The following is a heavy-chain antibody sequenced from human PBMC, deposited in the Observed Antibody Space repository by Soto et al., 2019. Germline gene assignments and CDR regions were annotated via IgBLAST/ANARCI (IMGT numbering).Heavy chain of an antibody. CDR3: ARPYYDILTCYYPDY. D-gene: IGHD3-9*01. J-gene: IGHJ4*02. CDR2: ISSSSSYT. CDR1: GFTFSDYY. Sequence: QVQLVESGGGLVKPGGSLRLSCAASGFTFSDYYMSWIRQAPGTGLEWVSYISSSSSYTNYADSVKGRFTISRDNAKNSLYLQMNSLRAEDTAVYYCARPYYDILTCYYPDYWGQGTLVTVSS. V-gene: IGHV3-11*05.